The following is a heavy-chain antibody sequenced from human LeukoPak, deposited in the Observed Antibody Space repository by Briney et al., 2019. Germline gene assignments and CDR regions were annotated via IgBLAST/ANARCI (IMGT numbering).Heavy chain of an antibody. V-gene: IGHV4-39*01. CDR3: ASSWFGMTTVTTFDY. CDR2: IYYSGST. D-gene: IGHD4-17*01. J-gene: IGHJ4*02. Sequence: SETLSLTCTVSGGSISSSSYYWGWIRQPPGKGLEWIGSIYYSGSTHYNPSLKSRVTISIDTPKNHFSLNLSSVTAADTAVYYCASSWFGMTTVTTFDYWGQGTLVTVSS. CDR1: GGSISSSSYY.